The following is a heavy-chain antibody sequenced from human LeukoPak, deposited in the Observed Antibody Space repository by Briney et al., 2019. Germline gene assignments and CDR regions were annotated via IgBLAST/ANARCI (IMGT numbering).Heavy chain of an antibody. CDR1: GYTFTSYA. CDR2: INAGNGNT. J-gene: IGHJ3*02. Sequence: ASVKVSCKASGYTFTSYAMHWVRQAPGQRLEWMGWINAGNGNTKYSQKFQGRVTITRDTSASTAYMELSSLRSEDTAMYYCARVREYDSFDAFDIWGQGTMVTVSS. D-gene: IGHD1-1*01. CDR3: ARVREYDSFDAFDI. V-gene: IGHV1-3*01.